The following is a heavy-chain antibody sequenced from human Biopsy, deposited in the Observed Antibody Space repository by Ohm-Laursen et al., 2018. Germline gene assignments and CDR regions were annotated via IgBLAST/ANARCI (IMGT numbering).Heavy chain of an antibody. D-gene: IGHD3-22*01. V-gene: IGHV4-34*01. J-gene: IGHJ3*02. CDR1: GGSFTGYY. Sequence: SDTLSLTCAVYGGSFTGYYWSWIRQPPGKGLEWIGEINHSGSTNYNPSLKSRVTISLDTSKNQLSLKLSSVAAADTAVYYCAREPPSYSYDGSGISDGFDIWGQGTMVTVSS. CDR3: AREPPSYSYDGSGISDGFDI. CDR2: INHSGST.